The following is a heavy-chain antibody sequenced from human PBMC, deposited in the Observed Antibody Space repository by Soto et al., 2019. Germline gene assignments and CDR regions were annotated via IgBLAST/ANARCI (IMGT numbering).Heavy chain of an antibody. V-gene: IGHV3-33*01. CDR3: ARSPPGVAGRYYFDY. J-gene: IGHJ4*02. Sequence: QVQLVESGGGVVQPGRSLRLSCAASGFSFSSYGMHWVRQAPGKGLEWVAGMWYDGSNKYYGDSVKGRLTNSRDNSKNTLYLQMNSLRAEDTAVYYCARSPPGVAGRYYFDYWGQGTLITVSS. CDR1: GFSFSSYG. CDR2: MWYDGSNK. D-gene: IGHD6-6*01.